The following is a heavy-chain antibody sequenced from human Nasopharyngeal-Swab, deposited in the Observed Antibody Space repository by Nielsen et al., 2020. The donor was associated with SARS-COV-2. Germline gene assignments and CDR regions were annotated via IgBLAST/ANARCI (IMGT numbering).Heavy chain of an antibody. D-gene: IGHD3-10*01. CDR1: GFTFRDYC. Sequence: GGSLRLSCVATGFTFRDYCMSWVRQAPAKGLERVASITQDGSEKNYVDSVKGRFTISRDNAKNSLFLQMDSLRTEDTAFYYCARVGGRTSPMGSWGQGTLVTVSS. J-gene: IGHJ4*02. CDR2: ITQDGSEK. CDR3: ARVGGRTSPMGS. V-gene: IGHV3-7*01.